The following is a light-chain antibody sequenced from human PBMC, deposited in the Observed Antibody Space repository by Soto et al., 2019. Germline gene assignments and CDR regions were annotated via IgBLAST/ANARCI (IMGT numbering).Light chain of an antibody. CDR2: WAS. J-gene: IGKJ4*02. Sequence: DIVMTQSPDSLAVSLGESATINCKSSQSALSSSNNKRYFAWYQQKPGQLPKLLIYWASTRESRVPDRFSGSGSGTDVTLTISSLQAEDEAVYYCQQYYSTPARTVGGGTKVEIK. CDR3: QQYYSTPART. V-gene: IGKV4-1*01. CDR1: QSALSSSNNKRY.